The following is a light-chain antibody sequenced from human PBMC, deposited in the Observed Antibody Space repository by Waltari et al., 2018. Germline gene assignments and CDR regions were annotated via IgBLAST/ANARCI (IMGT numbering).Light chain of an antibody. J-gene: IGKJ5*01. Sequence: DIVMTQSPDSLAVSLGERVTIHCRSSQNLLYNSDNKNYLAWFQQKPGQPPKLLIYWASTRESGVPDRFSGSGSGTEFTLKISRVEAEDVGVYYCMQGIHLITFGQGTRLEIK. CDR1: QNLLYNSDNKNY. CDR2: WAS. V-gene: IGKV4-1*01. CDR3: MQGIHLIT.